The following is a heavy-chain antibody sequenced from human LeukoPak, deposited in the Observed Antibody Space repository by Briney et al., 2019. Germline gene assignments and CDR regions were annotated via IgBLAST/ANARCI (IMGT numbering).Heavy chain of an antibody. Sequence: SDTPSLTCTVSGGSISSSSYYWSWIRQPPGKGLEWIGEINHSGSTNYNPSLKSRVTISVDTSKNQFSLKLSSVTAADTAVYYCARSHVLLWFGELRSLSSWFDPWGQGTLVTVSS. CDR1: GGSISSSSYY. CDR2: INHSGST. CDR3: ARSHVLLWFGELRSLSSWFDP. J-gene: IGHJ5*02. V-gene: IGHV4-39*07. D-gene: IGHD3-10*01.